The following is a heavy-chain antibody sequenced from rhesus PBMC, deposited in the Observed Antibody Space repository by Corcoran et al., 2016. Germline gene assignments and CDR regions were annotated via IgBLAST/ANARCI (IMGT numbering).Heavy chain of an antibody. CDR3: ARGWNGFDY. CDR1: GGSVSSSNW. D-gene: IGHD1-32*01. CDR2: ISGSSGST. J-gene: IGHJ4*01. V-gene: IGHV4-65*01. Sequence: QVQLQESGPGLVKPSETLSLTCAVSGGSVSSSNWWSWIRQPPGKGLEWIGYISGSSGSTYYNPSLKGRVTLSTDTSKNQFSLKLSSVTAADTAVYYCARGWNGFDYWGQGVLVTVSS.